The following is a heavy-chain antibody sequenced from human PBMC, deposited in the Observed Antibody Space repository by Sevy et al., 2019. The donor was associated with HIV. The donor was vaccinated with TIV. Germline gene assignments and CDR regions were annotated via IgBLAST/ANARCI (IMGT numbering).Heavy chain of an antibody. D-gene: IGHD2-2*01. CDR3: SNDSMLHLGRCYFDS. Sequence: GGSLRLSCAASGLTFSSHAMSWVRQPPGRGLEWVSAISGSGETTSYADSVKGRFTISRDNSKNTLYMLMNGLSADDTAVSVFSNDSMLHLGRCYFDSWGQGTLVTVSS. CDR1: GLTFSSHA. V-gene: IGHV3-23*01. CDR2: ISGSGETT. J-gene: IGHJ4*02.